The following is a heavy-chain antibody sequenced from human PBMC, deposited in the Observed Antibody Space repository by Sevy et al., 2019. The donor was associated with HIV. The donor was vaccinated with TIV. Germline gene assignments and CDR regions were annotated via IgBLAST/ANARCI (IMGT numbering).Heavy chain of an antibody. CDR3: AKEWTLLSDWYGEFDY. Sequence: GGSLRLSCAASGFTFSSYAMNWVRQAPGKGLEWVSNISKSGESTYYADSVRGRFTVSRDNSKNTVYLQLNSLRAEDTAIYYCAKEWTLLSDWYGEFDYWGQGTLVTVSS. CDR2: ISKSGEST. D-gene: IGHD6-19*01. CDR1: GFTFSSYA. V-gene: IGHV3-23*01. J-gene: IGHJ4*02.